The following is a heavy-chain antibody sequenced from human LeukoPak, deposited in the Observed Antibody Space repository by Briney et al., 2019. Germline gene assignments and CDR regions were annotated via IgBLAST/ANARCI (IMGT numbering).Heavy chain of an antibody. D-gene: IGHD1-26*01. V-gene: IGHV4-4*07. J-gene: IGHJ4*02. Sequence: SETLSLTCTVSGGSTSRYYWSCIRQTEGKGLEWIGRIYTSGSTNYNASLKSRVSMSVDTSKNQFSLKVSSVTAADTAVFYCARENSGSYREFDYWGQGTLVTVSS. CDR1: GGSTSRYY. CDR2: IYTSGST. CDR3: ARENSGSYREFDY.